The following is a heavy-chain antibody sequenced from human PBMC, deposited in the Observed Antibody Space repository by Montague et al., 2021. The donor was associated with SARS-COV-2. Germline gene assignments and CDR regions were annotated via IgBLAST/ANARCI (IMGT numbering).Heavy chain of an antibody. CDR3: ARDLLPPRTAIKTNFVGLDV. D-gene: IGHD2-21*02. CDR2: IYHSGNT. CDR1: GGFISSSY. J-gene: IGHJ6*02. V-gene: IGHV4-59*01. Sequence: SETLSLTCTVPGGFISSSYWSWIRQPPGKGLEWIGYIYHSGNTNYNPSLQSRVTISIDASMNQFSLSLSSMTAADTAVYFCARDLLPPRTAIKTNFVGLDVWGQGTTVIVSS.